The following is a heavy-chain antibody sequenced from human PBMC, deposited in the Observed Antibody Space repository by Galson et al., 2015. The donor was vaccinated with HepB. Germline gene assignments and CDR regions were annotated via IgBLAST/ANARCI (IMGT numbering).Heavy chain of an antibody. D-gene: IGHD3-16*01. CDR2: IWNDGNNR. Sequence: SLRLSCAASGFTFGNYGMHWVRQAPGKGLEWAAVIWNDGNNRYYSDSVKGRFSISRDNSKNTLYLQMNSLRAEDTAMYYCAKDAYKSSYYFDSWGQGALVTVSS. J-gene: IGHJ4*02. CDR1: GFTFGNYG. CDR3: AKDAYKSSYYFDS. V-gene: IGHV3-33*06.